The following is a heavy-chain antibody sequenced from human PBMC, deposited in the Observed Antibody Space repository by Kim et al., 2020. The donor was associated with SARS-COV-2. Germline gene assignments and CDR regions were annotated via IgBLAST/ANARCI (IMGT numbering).Heavy chain of an antibody. CDR3: ARDLFTIFGVVISNGGYGMDV. Sequence: GGSLRLSCAASGFTFSSYAMHWVRQAPGKGLEWVAVISYDGSNKYYADSVKGRFTISRDNSKNTLYLQMNSLRAEDTAVYYCARDLFTIFGVVISNGGYGMDVWGQGTTVTVSS. V-gene: IGHV3-30-3*01. D-gene: IGHD3-3*01. CDR1: GFTFSSYA. J-gene: IGHJ6*02. CDR2: ISYDGSNK.